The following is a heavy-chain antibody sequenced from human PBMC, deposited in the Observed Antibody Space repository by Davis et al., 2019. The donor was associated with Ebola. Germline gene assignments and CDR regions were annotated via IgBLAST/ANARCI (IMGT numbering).Heavy chain of an antibody. CDR2: FSGSGACT. CDR3: AKPVVWSGYYTGYYFDY. Sequence: GESLKISCAASGFTFSSHAMSWVRQAPGKGLEWVSSFSGSGACTYYADSVTGRFTISRDNSKNTLYLQMNSLRADDTAVYYCAKPVVWSGYYTGYYFDYWGLGTLVTVSS. V-gene: IGHV3-23*01. D-gene: IGHD3-3*01. CDR1: GFTFSSHA. J-gene: IGHJ4*02.